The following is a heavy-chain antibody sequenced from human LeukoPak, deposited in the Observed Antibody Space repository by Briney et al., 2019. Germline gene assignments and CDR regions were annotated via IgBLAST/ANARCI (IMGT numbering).Heavy chain of an antibody. CDR2: INPNSGGT. CDR1: GYTFTGYY. D-gene: IGHD2-2*01. J-gene: IGHJ6*03. V-gene: IGHV1-2*02. Sequence: ASVNVSCKASGYTFTGYYMHWVRQAPGQGLEWMGWINPNSGGTNYAQKFQGRVTMTRDTSISTAYMELSRLRSDDTAVYYCARDALSIVVVPAARTLYYYYYMDVWGKGTTVTVSS. CDR3: ARDALSIVVVPAARTLYYYYYMDV.